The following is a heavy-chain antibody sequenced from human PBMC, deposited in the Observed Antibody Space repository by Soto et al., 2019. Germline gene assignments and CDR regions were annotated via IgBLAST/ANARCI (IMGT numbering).Heavy chain of an antibody. J-gene: IGHJ4*02. CDR2: IKSKTDGGTT. V-gene: IGHV3-15*07. D-gene: IGHD6-19*01. CDR1: GFTFSNVW. CDR3: TPLALKYSSGWYEFSD. Sequence: EVQLVESGGGLVKPGGSLRLSCAASGFTFSNVWMKWVRQAPGKGLEWVGRIKSKTDGGTTDYAAPVKGRFTISRDDSKHTLYLQMNSLKTEDTAVYYCTPLALKYSSGWYEFSDWGQGTRVTVSS.